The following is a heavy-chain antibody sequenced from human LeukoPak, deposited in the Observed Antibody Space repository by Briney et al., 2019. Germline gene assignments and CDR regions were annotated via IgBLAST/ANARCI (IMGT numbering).Heavy chain of an antibody. D-gene: IGHD2-2*01. CDR2: IYYSGST. CDR1: GGSISSYY. CDR3: ARVQKFPPWRVPAANGEHGRDHDAFDI. Sequence: SETLSLTCTVSGGSISSYYWSWIRQPPGKGLEWIGYIYYSGSTNYNPSLKSRVTISVDTSKNQFSLKLSSVTAADTAVYYCARVQKFPPWRVPAANGEHGRDHDAFDIWGQGTMVTVSS. V-gene: IGHV4-59*01. J-gene: IGHJ3*02.